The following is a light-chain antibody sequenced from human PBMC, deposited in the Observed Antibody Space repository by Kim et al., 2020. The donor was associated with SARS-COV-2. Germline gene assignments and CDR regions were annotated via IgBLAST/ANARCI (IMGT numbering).Light chain of an antibody. Sequence: GQTVRIKCQGDSLRSYYASWYQQKPGQAPVLVIYGKNNRPSGIPDRFSGSSSGNTASLTITGAQAEDEADYYCNSRDSSGNHLGVVFGGGTQLTVL. V-gene: IGLV3-19*01. J-gene: IGLJ2*01. CDR1: SLRSYY. CDR2: GKN. CDR3: NSRDSSGNHLGVV.